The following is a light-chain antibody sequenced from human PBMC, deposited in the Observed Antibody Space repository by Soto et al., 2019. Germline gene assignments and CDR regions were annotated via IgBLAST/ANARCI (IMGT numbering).Light chain of an antibody. J-gene: IGKJ5*01. CDR1: QSVSSY. CDR2: DAS. Sequence: EIVLTQSPATLSLSPGERATLSCRASQSVSSYLAWYQQKPGQAPRLLIYDASNRATGIPARFSGSGSGTDFTLTISILEPEDFAVYYSQQRSNWPPITFGQGTRLEIK. CDR3: QQRSNWPPIT. V-gene: IGKV3-11*01.